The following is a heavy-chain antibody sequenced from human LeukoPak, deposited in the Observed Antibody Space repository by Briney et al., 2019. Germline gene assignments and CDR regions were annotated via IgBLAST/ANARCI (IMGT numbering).Heavy chain of an antibody. CDR1: GGSISGYY. Sequence: SETLSLTCTVSGGSISGYYWTWIRQPPGKGLEWIGYISYSGSTSSHPSLKSRVTISLDMSKSQFSLKLTSVTAADTAVYYCVRGYSGYPYYLDYWGQGTLVTVSS. V-gene: IGHV4-59*08. J-gene: IGHJ4*02. CDR3: VRGYSGYPYYLDY. D-gene: IGHD5-12*01. CDR2: ISYSGST.